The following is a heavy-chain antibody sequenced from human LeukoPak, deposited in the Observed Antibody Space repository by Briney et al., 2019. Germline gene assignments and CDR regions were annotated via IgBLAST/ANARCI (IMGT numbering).Heavy chain of an antibody. CDR3: AREGAYYYYYYMDV. CDR2: ISSSGSTI. CDR1: GFTFDDYG. J-gene: IGHJ6*03. Sequence: GGSLRLSCAASGFTFDDYGMSWVRKAPGKGLEWVSYISSSGSTIYYADSVKGRFTISRDNAKNSLYLQMNSLRAEDTAVYYCAREGAYYYYYYMDVWGKGTTVTISS. V-gene: IGHV3-48*03.